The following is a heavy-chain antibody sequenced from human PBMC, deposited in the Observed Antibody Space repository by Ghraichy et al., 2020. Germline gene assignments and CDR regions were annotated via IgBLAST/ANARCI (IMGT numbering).Heavy chain of an antibody. V-gene: IGHV3-30-3*01. CDR1: GFTFSSYA. CDR2: ISYDGSNK. D-gene: IGHD2-2*01. Sequence: VGSLRLSCAASGFTFSSYAMHWVRQAPGKGLEWVAFISYDGSNKYYADSVKGRFTISRDNSKNTLYLQMNSLRPEDTAVFYCARDQGYCSSTSCYVWDYWGQGTLVTVSS. J-gene: IGHJ4*02. CDR3: ARDQGYCSSTSCYVWDY.